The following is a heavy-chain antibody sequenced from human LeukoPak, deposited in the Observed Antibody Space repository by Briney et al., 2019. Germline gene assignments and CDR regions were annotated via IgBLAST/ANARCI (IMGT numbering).Heavy chain of an antibody. Sequence: GGSLRLSCVASGFIFSSYGMHWVRQAPGKGLEWVSSISSSSSYIYYADSVKGRFTISRDNAKNSLYLQMNSLRAEDTAVYYCARVRVDYDILTGPLGYWGQGTLVTVSS. CDR2: ISSSSSYI. CDR1: GFIFSSYG. J-gene: IGHJ4*02. V-gene: IGHV3-21*01. D-gene: IGHD3-9*01. CDR3: ARVRVDYDILTGPLGY.